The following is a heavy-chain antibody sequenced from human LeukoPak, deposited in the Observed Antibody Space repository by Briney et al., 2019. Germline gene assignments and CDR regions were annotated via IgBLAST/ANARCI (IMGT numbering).Heavy chain of an antibody. J-gene: IGHJ4*02. CDR3: ARERRGDSSSWSPFDY. Sequence: ASVKVSCKASGYTFTSYGISWVRQAPGQGLEWMGWISAYNGNTNYAQKLQGRVTMTTDTSTSTAYMELRSLRSDDTAVYHCARERRGDSSSWSPFDYWGQGTLVTVSS. V-gene: IGHV1-18*01. CDR2: ISAYNGNT. D-gene: IGHD6-13*01. CDR1: GYTFTSYG.